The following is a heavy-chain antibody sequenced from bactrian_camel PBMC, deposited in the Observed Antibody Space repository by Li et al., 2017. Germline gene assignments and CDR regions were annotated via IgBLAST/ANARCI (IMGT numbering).Heavy chain of an antibody. D-gene: IGHD6*01. CDR3: AADLLGVSWYKAFGY. CDR2: VSGKSFNT. J-gene: IGHJ6*01. CDR1: GFTFSDNY. V-gene: IGHV3-2*01. Sequence: HVQLVESGGGLVQPGGSLRLSCTASGFTFSDNYINWVRQAPGKGLEWVSSVSGKSFNTVHSDSVKGRFTVSRDNAKNTAYLQMNSLKTEDTAVYYCAADLLGVSWYKAFGYWGQGTQVTVS.